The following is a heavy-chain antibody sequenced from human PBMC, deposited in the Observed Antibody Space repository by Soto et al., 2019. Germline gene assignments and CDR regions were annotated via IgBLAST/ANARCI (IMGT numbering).Heavy chain of an antibody. CDR1: GYSFTNND. CDR3: ARMATFGSLNWFDP. V-gene: IGHV1-8*01. CDR2: MNPGSGDT. D-gene: IGHD3-16*01. J-gene: IGHJ5*02. Sequence: DSVKVSCKASGYSFTNNDVTWVRQATGQGLEWMGWMNPGSGDTGYAQKFQSRVTMTRDISIATAYMELSSLRSDDTAIYYCARMATFGSLNWFDPWGQGNLVIVYS.